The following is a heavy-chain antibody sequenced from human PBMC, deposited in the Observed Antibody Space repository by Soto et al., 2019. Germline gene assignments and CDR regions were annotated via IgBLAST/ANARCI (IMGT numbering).Heavy chain of an antibody. D-gene: IGHD2-2*01. CDR3: ARDIVVVPAAKNYYYYYGMDV. CDR1: GFTFSSYS. CDR2: ISSSSSYI. V-gene: IGHV3-21*01. Sequence: ESGGGLVKPGGSLRLSCAASGFTFSSYSMNWVCQAPGKGLEWVSSISSSSSYIYYADSVKGRFTISRDNAKNSLYLQMNSLRAEDTAVYYCARDIVVVPAAKNYYYYYGMDVWGQGTTVTVSS. J-gene: IGHJ6*02.